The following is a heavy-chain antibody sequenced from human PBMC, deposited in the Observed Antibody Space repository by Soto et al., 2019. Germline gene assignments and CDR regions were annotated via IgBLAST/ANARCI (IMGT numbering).Heavy chain of an antibody. Sequence: EVQLLESGGGLVQPGGSLRLSCVASGFSFSSYAMSWVRQAPGKGLEWVSVISGSDGNTYYADSVKGRFTISRDNSKNTLYLQMNSLRAEDTAVYYCAKDRERDAWYEDYWGQGTLVTVSS. D-gene: IGHD6-13*01. CDR2: ISGSDGNT. CDR1: GFSFSSYA. J-gene: IGHJ4*02. V-gene: IGHV3-23*01. CDR3: AKDRERDAWYEDY.